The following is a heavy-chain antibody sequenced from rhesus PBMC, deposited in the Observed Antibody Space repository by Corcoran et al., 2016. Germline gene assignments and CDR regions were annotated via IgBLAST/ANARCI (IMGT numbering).Heavy chain of an antibody. J-gene: IGHJ4*01. D-gene: IGHD3-16*01. CDR3: ARYSGSYYRDY. CDR2: ITGSGGST. Sequence: QLQLQESGPGLVKPSETLSLTCTVSGGSISNNYWSWIHQPPGKGLEWIGRITGSGGSTDYNPSLKSRVTISTDTSKNQFSLKLNSVTAADTAIYYCARYSGSYYRDYWGQGVLVTVSS. CDR1: GGSISNNY. V-gene: IGHV4-173*01.